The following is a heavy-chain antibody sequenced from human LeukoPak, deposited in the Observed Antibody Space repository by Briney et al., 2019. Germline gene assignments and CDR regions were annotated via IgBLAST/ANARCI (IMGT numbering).Heavy chain of an antibody. CDR1: GFIFGNYA. D-gene: IGHD3-10*01. CDR2: ISGRGYST. V-gene: IGHV3-23*01. J-gene: IGHJ4*02. Sequence: GGSLRLSCAASGFIFGNYAMSWVHQAPGKGLEWVSAISGRGYSTYHADSVKGRFTISRDNSKDTLYLQMDSLRVEDTAVYYCAKRSKDYYGSGTYDYWGQGTLVTVSS. CDR3: AKRSKDYYGSGTYDY.